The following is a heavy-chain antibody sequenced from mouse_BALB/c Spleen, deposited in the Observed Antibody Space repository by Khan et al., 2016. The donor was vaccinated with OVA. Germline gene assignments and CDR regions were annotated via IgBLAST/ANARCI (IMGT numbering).Heavy chain of an antibody. D-gene: IGHD1-1*01. CDR3: ARIYGSDFDY. CDR1: GYSFTGYF. CDR2: INPHIGET. V-gene: IGHV1-20*02. J-gene: IGHJ2*01. Sequence: MQLKESGPELVKPGASVKISCKASGYSFTGYFMNWVIQSHGKSLEWIGRINPHIGETFYNQKFKGKATLTVDESSSTAHMELRSLASEDSAVYYCARIYGSDFDYWGQGTTLTVSS.